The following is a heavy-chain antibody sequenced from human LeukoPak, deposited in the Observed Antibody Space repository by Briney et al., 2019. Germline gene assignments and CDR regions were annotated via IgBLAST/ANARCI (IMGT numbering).Heavy chain of an antibody. V-gene: IGHV3-33*01. CDR2: IWYDGSNK. CDR1: GFTFSSYG. CDR3: ARDLVDTAMVSPAWFDP. Sequence: GGSLRLSCAASGFTFSSYGMHWVRQAPGKGLEWVAVIWYDGSNKYYADSVKGRFTISRDNSKNTLYLQMNSLRAEDTAVYYCARDLVDTAMVSPAWFDPWGQGTLVTVSS. D-gene: IGHD5-18*01. J-gene: IGHJ5*02.